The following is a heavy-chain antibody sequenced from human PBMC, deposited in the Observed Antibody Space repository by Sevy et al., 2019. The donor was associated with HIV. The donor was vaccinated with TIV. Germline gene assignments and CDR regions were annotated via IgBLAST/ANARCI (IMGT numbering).Heavy chain of an antibody. CDR3: ATEQGYGGWYLDY. D-gene: IGHD5-12*01. J-gene: IGHJ4*02. Sequence: PSVKVSCKVSGYTLTELSMHWVRQAPGKGLEWMGGFDPEDGETIYAQKFQGRVTMTEDTSTDTAYMELSSLRSEDTAVYYWATEQGYGGWYLDYWGQGTLVTVSS. V-gene: IGHV1-24*01. CDR1: GYTLTELS. CDR2: FDPEDGET.